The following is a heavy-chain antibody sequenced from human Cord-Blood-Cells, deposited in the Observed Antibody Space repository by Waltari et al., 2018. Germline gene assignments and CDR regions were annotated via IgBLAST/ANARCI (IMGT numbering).Heavy chain of an antibody. D-gene: IGHD3-22*01. V-gene: IGHV4-34*01. CDR2: INHSGST. J-gene: IGHJ4*02. CDR3: ARGLTSGYYDSSGYYY. Sequence: RQPPGKGLEWIGEINHSGSTNYNPSLKSRVTISVDTSKNQFSLKLSSVTAADTAVYYCARGLTSGYYDSSGYYYWGQGTLVTVSS.